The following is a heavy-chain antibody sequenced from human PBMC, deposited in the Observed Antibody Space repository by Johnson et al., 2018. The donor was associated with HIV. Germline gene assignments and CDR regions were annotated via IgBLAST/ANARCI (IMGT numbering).Heavy chain of an antibody. D-gene: IGHD3-22*01. CDR1: GFTFSSYW. CDR3: ARGTYYYDTSGYLTRPRAFDV. CDR2: IHWNGGTP. Sequence: VQLVESGGGLVQPGGSLRLSCAASGFTFSSYWMSWVRQAPGKGLEWVSGIHWNGGTPVSADSLKGRFTISRDNAKNAVYLQMNSLRVEDTALYYCARGTYYYDTSGYLTRPRAFDVWGQGTTVTVSS. V-gene: IGHV3-20*04. J-gene: IGHJ3*01.